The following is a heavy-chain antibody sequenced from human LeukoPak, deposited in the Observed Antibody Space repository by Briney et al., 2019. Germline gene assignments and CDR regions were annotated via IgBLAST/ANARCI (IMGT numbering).Heavy chain of an antibody. J-gene: IGHJ4*02. D-gene: IGHD3-10*01. CDR2: IKQDGSEK. V-gene: IGHV3-7*03. Sequence: GGSLRLSCAASGFTFSSYWMSWVRQAPGKGLEWVVNIKQDGSEKYYVDSGKGRFTISRDNAKNSLYLQMNSLRAEDTAVYYCARDAAYYYGSGSYRNGLDYWGQGSLVTVSS. CDR3: ARDAAYYYGSGSYRNGLDY. CDR1: GFTFSSYW.